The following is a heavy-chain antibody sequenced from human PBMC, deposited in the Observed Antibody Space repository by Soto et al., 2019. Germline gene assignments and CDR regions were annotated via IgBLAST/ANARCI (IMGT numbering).Heavy chain of an antibody. V-gene: IGHV3-30*18. CDR2: ISYDGSNK. D-gene: IGHD6-19*01. Sequence: SLRLSCTASEFTFISYGIRWIRQAQGKGLEWVAVISYDGSNKYYADSVKGRFTISRDNSKNTLYLQMNSLRAEDTAVYYCAKSKVLAVAGPIDYWGQGTLVTVSS. CDR3: AKSKVLAVAGPIDY. CDR1: EFTFISYG. J-gene: IGHJ4*02.